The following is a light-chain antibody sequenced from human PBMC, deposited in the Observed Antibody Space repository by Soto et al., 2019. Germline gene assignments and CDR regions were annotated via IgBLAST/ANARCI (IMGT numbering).Light chain of an antibody. CDR2: AAS. V-gene: IGKV1-33*01. Sequence: IQMTQSPSSLSASIGDRVTITCQASQDIGDYLNWYRQKPGKAPKLLIYAASNLEPGVPSRFRGSGSGTEFSLTITSPQPEDIATYYCQQYDILPPFTFGPGTKVDIK. CDR3: QQYDILPPFT. CDR1: QDIGDY. J-gene: IGKJ3*01.